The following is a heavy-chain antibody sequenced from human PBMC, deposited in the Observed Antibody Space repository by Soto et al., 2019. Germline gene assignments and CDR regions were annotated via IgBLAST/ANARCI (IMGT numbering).Heavy chain of an antibody. Sequence: QVQLQESGPGLVKPSQTLSLTCTVSGGFISSGDYYWNWIRQLPGKGLEWIGYIERSGSSFYNPSLKGRVALALDTSKNQFSLKLNSVTAADTAVYYCAREVVPATVDFYYYYIDFWGKGTTVTASS. CDR1: GGFISSGDYY. CDR3: AREVVPATVDFYYYYIDF. CDR2: IERSGSS. V-gene: IGHV4-31*03. D-gene: IGHD2-2*01. J-gene: IGHJ6*03.